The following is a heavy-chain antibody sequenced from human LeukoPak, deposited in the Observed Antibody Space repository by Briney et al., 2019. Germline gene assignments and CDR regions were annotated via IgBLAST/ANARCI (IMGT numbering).Heavy chain of an antibody. CDR1: GFTFSSYS. V-gene: IGHV3-21*01. CDR3: AKAGRSGGHYFDY. Sequence: PGGSLRLSCAASGFTFSSYSMNWVRQAPGKGLEWVSSISSSSSYIYYADSVKGRFTISRDNSKNTLYLQMNSLRAEDTAVYYCAKAGRSGGHYFDYWGQGTLVTVSS. J-gene: IGHJ4*02. CDR2: ISSSSSYI. D-gene: IGHD6-25*01.